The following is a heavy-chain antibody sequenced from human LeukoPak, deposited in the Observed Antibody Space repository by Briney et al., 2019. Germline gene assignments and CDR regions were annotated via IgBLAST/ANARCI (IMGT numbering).Heavy chain of an antibody. CDR3: ATDPITMVRGHYYYYYGMDV. D-gene: IGHD3-10*01. V-gene: IGHV1-24*01. CDR2: FDPEDGET. CDR1: GYTLTELS. Sequence: EASVKVSCKVSGYTLTELSMHWVRQAPGKGLEWMGGFDPEDGETIYAQKFPGRVTMTEDTSTDTAYMELSSLRSEDTAVYYCATDPITMVRGHYYYYYGMDVWGQGTTVTVSS. J-gene: IGHJ6*02.